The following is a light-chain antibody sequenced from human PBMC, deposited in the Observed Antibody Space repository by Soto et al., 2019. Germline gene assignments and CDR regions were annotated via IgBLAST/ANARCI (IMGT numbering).Light chain of an antibody. J-gene: IGKJ5*01. Sequence: EILLTQSPATLSLSPGERATLSCRASQSVSSYLAWYQQKPGQAPRLLIFDASNRATGIPARFSGSGSATDFTLTISSLEPEDFAVYYCQHRSIWPVSFGQGTRLEIK. CDR1: QSVSSY. V-gene: IGKV3-11*01. CDR2: DAS. CDR3: QHRSIWPVS.